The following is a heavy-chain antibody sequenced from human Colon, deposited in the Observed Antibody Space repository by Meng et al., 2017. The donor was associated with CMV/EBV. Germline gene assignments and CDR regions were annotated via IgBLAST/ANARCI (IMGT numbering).Heavy chain of an antibody. CDR1: GYTFTGYY. CDR2: INPNSGGT. V-gene: IGHV1-2*02. CDR3: ARAGNRIQLWLPYYYYGMDV. D-gene: IGHD5-18*01. J-gene: IGHJ6*02. Sequence: ASVTVSCKASGYTFTGYYMHWVRQAPGQGLEWMGWINPNSGGTNYAQKFQGRVTMTRDTSISTAYMELSRRRSDDTAVYYCARAGNRIQLWLPYYYYGMDVWGQGTTVTVSS.